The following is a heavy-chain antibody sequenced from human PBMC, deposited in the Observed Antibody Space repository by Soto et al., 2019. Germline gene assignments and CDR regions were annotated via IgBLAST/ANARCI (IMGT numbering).Heavy chain of an antibody. CDR1: GGSISSYY. D-gene: IGHD6-13*01. CDR3: ARVVPRYSSSWYYFDY. CDR2: IYYSGST. V-gene: IGHV4-59*01. J-gene: IGHJ4*02. Sequence: SETLSLTCTVSGGSISSYYWSWIRQPPGKGLEWIGYIYYSGSTNYNPSLKSRVTISVGTSKNQFSLKLSSVTAADTAVYYCARVVPRYSSSWYYFDYWGQGTLVTVSS.